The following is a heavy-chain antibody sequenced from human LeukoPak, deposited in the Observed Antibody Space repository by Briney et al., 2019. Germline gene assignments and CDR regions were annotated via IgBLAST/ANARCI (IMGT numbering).Heavy chain of an antibody. V-gene: IGHV3-23*01. Sequence: PGGSLRLSCAASGFTFSSYAMSWVRQAPGKGLEWVSAISGSGGSTYYADSVKGRFTISRDNSKNTLYLQMNSLRAEDTAVYYCASGTPEMATITPPRGSSGQHSGSYYYYMDVWGKGTTVTVSS. CDR2: ISGSGGST. CDR1: GFTFSSYA. D-gene: IGHD5-24*01. CDR3: ASGTPEMATITPPRGSSGQHSGSYYYYMDV. J-gene: IGHJ6*03.